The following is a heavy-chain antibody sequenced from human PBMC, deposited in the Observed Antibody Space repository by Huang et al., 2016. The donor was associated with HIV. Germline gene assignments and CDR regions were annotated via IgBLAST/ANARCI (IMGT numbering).Heavy chain of an antibody. CDR1: GYTFSNYA. CDR3: VRPAGPTRYYYYEYMDV. CDR2: INANTGDP. Sequence: QVQLVQSGSEVKKPGASVKVSCKASGYTFSNYALNWVRQAPGQGLEWMGWINANTGDPTYALAFTGRFVFSVDTSVSTAYLQINGLKAEDTAVYYCVRPAGPTRYYYYEYMDVWGQGTTVTVS. J-gene: IGHJ6*03. V-gene: IGHV7-4-1*02.